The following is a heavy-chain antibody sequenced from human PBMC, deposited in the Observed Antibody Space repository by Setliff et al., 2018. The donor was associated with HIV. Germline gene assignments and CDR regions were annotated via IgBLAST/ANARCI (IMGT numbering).Heavy chain of an antibody. J-gene: IGHJ6*03. Sequence: PGESLKISCKASGYRFTSYWIAWVRQMPGKGLEWMGIVYPGDSDTRYSPSFQGQVTISADKSISAVYLQWDSLKASDSAIYYCARAPRSPLRWRDNLLSSSSFFMDVWGKGTTVTVSS. CDR1: GYRFTSYW. CDR3: ARAPRSPLRWRDNLLSSSSFFMDV. D-gene: IGHD2-21*01. CDR2: VYPGDSDT. V-gene: IGHV5-51*01.